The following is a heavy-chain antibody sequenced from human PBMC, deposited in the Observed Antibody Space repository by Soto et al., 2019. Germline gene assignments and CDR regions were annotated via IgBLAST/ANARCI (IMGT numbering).Heavy chain of an antibody. CDR2: IRSKANSYAT. D-gene: IGHD6-6*01. CDR3: TRRIEAATRTGGYFDL. CDR1: GFTFSGSA. J-gene: IGHJ2*01. Sequence: EVQLVESGGGLVQPGGSLKLSCAASGFTFSGSAMHWVRQASGKGLEWVGRIRSKANSYATAYAASVKGRFTISRDDSQNTAYLQMNSLNTEDTAVYYCTRRIEAATRTGGYFDLWGRGTLVTVSS. V-gene: IGHV3-73*02.